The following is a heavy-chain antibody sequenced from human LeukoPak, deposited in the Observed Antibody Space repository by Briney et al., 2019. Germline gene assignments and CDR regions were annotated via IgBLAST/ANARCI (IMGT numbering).Heavy chain of an antibody. CDR2: IWYDGSNK. Sequence: PGRSLRLSCAASGFTFSSYGMHWVRQAPGKGLEWVAVIWYDGSNKYYADSVKGRFTISRDNSKNTLYLQMNSLRAADTAVYYCARDKGGLLWFRELLFYFDYWGQGTLVTVSS. V-gene: IGHV3-33*01. CDR1: GFTFSSYG. D-gene: IGHD3-10*01. J-gene: IGHJ4*02. CDR3: ARDKGGLLWFRELLFYFDY.